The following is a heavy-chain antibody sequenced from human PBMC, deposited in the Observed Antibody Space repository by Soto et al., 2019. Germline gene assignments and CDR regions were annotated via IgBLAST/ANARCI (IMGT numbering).Heavy chain of an antibody. V-gene: IGHV4-31*03. CDR2: IYYSGST. CDR1: GGSISSSGYY. Sequence: QVQLQESGPGLVKPSETLSLTCTVSGGSISSSGYYWNWVRQHPGKGLEWIGYIYYSGSTYYNPSRMSRVTISSDTSKNHFSLKLSSVTAADTAVDYCARAGYELYPWGQGSLVTVSS. CDR3: ARAGYELYP. D-gene: IGHD2-15*01. J-gene: IGHJ5*02.